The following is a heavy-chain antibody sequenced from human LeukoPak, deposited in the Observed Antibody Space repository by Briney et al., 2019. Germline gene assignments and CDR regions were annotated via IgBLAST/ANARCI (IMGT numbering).Heavy chain of an antibody. V-gene: IGHV4-59*08. Sequence: SETLSLTRTVSGGSISSYYWSWIRQPPGKGLEWIGYIYYSGSTNYNPSLKSRVTMSVDTSNNRFSLRLTSVTAADTAVYYCARLPVYDSSGHYGFDIWGQGTMVTVSS. CDR2: IYYSGST. D-gene: IGHD3-22*01. J-gene: IGHJ3*02. CDR3: ARLPVYDSSGHYGFDI. CDR1: GGSISSYY.